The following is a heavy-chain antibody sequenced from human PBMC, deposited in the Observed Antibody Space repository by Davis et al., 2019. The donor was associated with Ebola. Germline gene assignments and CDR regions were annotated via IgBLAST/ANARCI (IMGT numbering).Heavy chain of an antibody. Sequence: TLSLTCAVYGGSFSGYFWSWIRQPPGKALEWLALIDWDDDKYYSTSLKTRLTISKDTSKNQVVLTMTNMDPVDTATYYCARMNSDWYEYDAFDMWGQGTMVTVSS. CDR1: GGSFSGYF. D-gene: IGHD6-19*01. J-gene: IGHJ3*02. CDR2: IDWDDDK. V-gene: IGHV2-70*01. CDR3: ARMNSDWYEYDAFDM.